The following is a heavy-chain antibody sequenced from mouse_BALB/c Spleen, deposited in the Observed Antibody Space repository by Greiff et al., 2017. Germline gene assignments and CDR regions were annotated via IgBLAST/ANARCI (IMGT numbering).Heavy chain of an antibody. CDR3: ARSGGDYDAVDD. J-gene: IGHJ4*01. CDR1: GYSFTSYW. V-gene: IGHV1-5*01. CDR2: IYPGNSDT. Sequence: VQLQQSGTVLARPGASVKLSCKASGYSFTSYWMHWVKQRPGQGLEWIGAIYPGNSDTSYNQKFKGKAKLTAVTSASTAYMELSSLTNEDSAVYNCARSGGDYDAVDDWGQGTSVTVSS. D-gene: IGHD2-13*01.